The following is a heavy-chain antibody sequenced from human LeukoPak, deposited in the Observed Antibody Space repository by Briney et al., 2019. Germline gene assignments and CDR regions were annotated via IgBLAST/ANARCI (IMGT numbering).Heavy chain of an antibody. CDR1: GGSISTYY. CDR3: ARDRYALTFDY. J-gene: IGHJ4*02. D-gene: IGHD3-16*01. CDR2: IYHSGST. Sequence: PSETLSLTCTVSGGSISTYYWNWIRQPPGKGLEWIGYIYHSGSTNYNPSLQSRVTISVDTSKNQFSLNLNSVTAADTAVYYCARDRYALTFDYWGQGTLVTVSS. V-gene: IGHV4-59*01.